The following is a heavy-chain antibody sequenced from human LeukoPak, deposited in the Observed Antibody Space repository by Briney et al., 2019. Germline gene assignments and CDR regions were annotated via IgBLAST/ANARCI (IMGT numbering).Heavy chain of an antibody. D-gene: IGHD2-2*02. CDR1: GFTFSSYA. Sequence: GGSLRLSCAASGFTFSSYAMSWVCQAPGKGLEWVSAISGSGGSTYYADSVKGRFTISRDNSKNTLYLQINSLRAEDTAVYYCAKGQYQLLYCFDYWGQGTLVTVSS. CDR2: ISGSGGST. CDR3: AKGQYQLLYCFDY. J-gene: IGHJ4*02. V-gene: IGHV3-23*01.